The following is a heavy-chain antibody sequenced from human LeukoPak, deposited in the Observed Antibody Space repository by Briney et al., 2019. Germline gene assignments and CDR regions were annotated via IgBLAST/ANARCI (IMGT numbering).Heavy chain of an antibody. CDR2: INHSGST. D-gene: IGHD3-10*01. Sequence: SETLSLTCAVYGGAFSDSHWNWIRQPPGKGLEWIGEINHSGSTNYNPSLKSRVTISVDTSKNQFSLKLSSVTAADTAVYYCAGTTLWFGELYSFDYWGQGTLVTVSS. CDR3: AGTTLWFGELYSFDY. CDR1: GGAFSDSH. J-gene: IGHJ4*02. V-gene: IGHV4-34*01.